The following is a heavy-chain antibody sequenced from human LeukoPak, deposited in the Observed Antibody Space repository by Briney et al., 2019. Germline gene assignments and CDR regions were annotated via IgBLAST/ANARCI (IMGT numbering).Heavy chain of an antibody. J-gene: IGHJ5*02. D-gene: IGHD3-3*01. Sequence: ASVKVSCKASGYTFTSYYMHWVRQAPGQGLEWMGIINPSGGSTSYAQKFQGRVTMTRDTSTSTAYMELSRLRSDDTAVYYCARDRGQYDFWSGYYGNWFDPWGQGTLVTVSS. CDR1: GYTFTSYY. CDR3: ARDRGQYDFWSGYYGNWFDP. CDR2: INPSGGST. V-gene: IGHV1-46*01.